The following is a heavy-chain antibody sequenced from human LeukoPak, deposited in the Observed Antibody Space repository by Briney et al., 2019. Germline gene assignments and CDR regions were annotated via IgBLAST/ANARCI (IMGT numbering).Heavy chain of an antibody. V-gene: IGHV5-51*01. CDR3: ARRRGGSGAYYVDY. Sequence: GESLKISCKGSGFTFSSFYIGWVRQMPGKGLEWMGIIYPYDSDTRYGPSFQGQVTISVDMSVSTAYLQWNSLKASDTAIYYRARRRGGSGAYYVDYWGQGTLVTVSS. CDR1: GFTFSSFY. J-gene: IGHJ4*02. D-gene: IGHD3-10*01. CDR2: IYPYDSDT.